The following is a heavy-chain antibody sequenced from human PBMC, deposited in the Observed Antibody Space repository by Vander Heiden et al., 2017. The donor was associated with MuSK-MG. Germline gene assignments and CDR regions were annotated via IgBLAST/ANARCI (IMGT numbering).Heavy chain of an antibody. CDR2: SRNKANSYTT. J-gene: IGHJ3*02. D-gene: IGHD4-17*01. V-gene: IGHV3-72*01. CDR3: AREIYGDYVAFDI. Sequence: EVQLVESGGGLVQPGGSLRSSCAASGFTFSDHYMDWVRQAPGKGLEWVGRSRNKANSYTTEYAASVKGRFTISRDNSKNSLYLQMNSLKTEDTAVYYCAREIYGDYVAFDIWGQGTMVTVSS. CDR1: GFTFSDHY.